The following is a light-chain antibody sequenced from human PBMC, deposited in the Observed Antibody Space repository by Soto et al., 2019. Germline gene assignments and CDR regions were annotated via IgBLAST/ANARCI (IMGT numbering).Light chain of an antibody. CDR2: GVS. CDR1: QSVSSY. V-gene: IGKV3-11*01. J-gene: IGKJ4*01. CDR3: QLHVITPLP. Sequence: EIVLTQSPATLSLSPGERATLSCRASQSVSSYLAWYQQKPGQAPRLLVYGVSSRATGIPDRFSGSGSGTDFTLTISRLELYDSSVYHRQLHVITPLPFGGGTK.